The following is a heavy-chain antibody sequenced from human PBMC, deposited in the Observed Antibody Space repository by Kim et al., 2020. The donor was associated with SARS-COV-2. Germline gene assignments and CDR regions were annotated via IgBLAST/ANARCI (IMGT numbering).Heavy chain of an antibody. V-gene: IGHV4-61*01. CDR2: KYKSGSA. Sequence: SETLSLTCIVSGGSVSSDSNYWSWIRQPPGKGLEWIGYKYKSGSASYSPSLKSRVTISVDSSMSQVSLEVNSVTAADTAVYFCVRGMWGSAAFDVWGQGTTVTVSS. CDR3: VRGMWGSAAFDV. D-gene: IGHD1-26*01. J-gene: IGHJ3*01. CDR1: GGSVSSDSNY.